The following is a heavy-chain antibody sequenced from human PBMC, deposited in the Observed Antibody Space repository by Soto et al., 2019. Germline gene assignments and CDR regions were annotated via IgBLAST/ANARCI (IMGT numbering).Heavy chain of an antibody. CDR2: ISGSGGST. V-gene: IGHV3-23*01. D-gene: IGHD3-3*01. J-gene: IGHJ2*01. CDR1: GITISSYA. CDR3: AKDASSGITSFDL. Sequence: SLTDSGTASGITISSYAMSWVRQAPGKGLEWVSSISGSGGSTYYADSVKGRFTISRDNSKNTLYLQMNSLRAEDTALYYCAKDASSGITSFDLWGRGTLVTVFS.